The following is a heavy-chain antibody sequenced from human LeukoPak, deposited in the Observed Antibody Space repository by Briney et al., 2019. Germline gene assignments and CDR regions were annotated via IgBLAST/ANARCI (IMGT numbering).Heavy chain of an antibody. CDR3: ARRKGDSGYYSH. J-gene: IGHJ4*02. Sequence: SETLSLTCPVSGGSITSYYWSWVRPPPGKGLEWIGYIHSSGSTDYSPSLKSRVTISVDTSKNQFSLKLNSVTAADTAVYYCARRKGDSGYYSHWGPGTLVTVPS. D-gene: IGHD3-22*01. CDR1: GGSITSYY. V-gene: IGHV4-4*09. CDR2: IHSSGST.